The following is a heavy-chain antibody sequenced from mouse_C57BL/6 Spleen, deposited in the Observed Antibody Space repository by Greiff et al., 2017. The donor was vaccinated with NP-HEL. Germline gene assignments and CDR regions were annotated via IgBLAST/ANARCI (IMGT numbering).Heavy chain of an antibody. Sequence: EVKVVESGGGLVKPGGSLKLSCAASGFTFSDYGMHWVRQAPEKGLEWVAYISSGSSTIYYADTVKGRFTISRDNAKNTLFLQMTSLRSEDTAMYYCARPPGSSYYWYFDVWGTGTTVTVSS. J-gene: IGHJ1*03. CDR3: ARPPGSSYYWYFDV. V-gene: IGHV5-17*01. CDR1: GFTFSDYG. D-gene: IGHD1-1*01. CDR2: ISSGSSTI.